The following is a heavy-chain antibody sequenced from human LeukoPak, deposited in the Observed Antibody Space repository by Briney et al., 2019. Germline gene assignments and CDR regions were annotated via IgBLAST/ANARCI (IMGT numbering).Heavy chain of an antibody. D-gene: IGHD2-15*01. CDR2: ISGSGGST. CDR3: AKDPLIVVVVAATQNYFDY. Sequence: GGSLRLSCAASGFTFSSYAMSWVRQAPGKGLEWVSAISGSGGSTYYADSVKGRFTISRDNSKNTLYLQMNSLRAEDTAVYYCAKDPLIVVVVAATQNYFDYWGQEPWSPSPQ. V-gene: IGHV3-23*01. J-gene: IGHJ4*01. CDR1: GFTFSSYA.